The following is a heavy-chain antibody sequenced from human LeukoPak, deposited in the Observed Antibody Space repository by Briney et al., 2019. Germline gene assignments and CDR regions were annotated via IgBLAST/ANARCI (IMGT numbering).Heavy chain of an antibody. Sequence: GGSLRLSCAAAGFTFSSSWMHRVRQAPGKGLVWVSRITRDGSSTTYADPVKGRFTTSRDNAKNTLYLQMDSLRDDDTAVYYCPRDPGYESWSPFWGGMDVWANGTTVIVSS. D-gene: IGHD3-16*01. J-gene: IGHJ6*04. CDR2: ITRDGSST. V-gene: IGHV3-74*01. CDR1: GFTFSSSW. CDR3: PRDPGYESWSPFWGGMDV.